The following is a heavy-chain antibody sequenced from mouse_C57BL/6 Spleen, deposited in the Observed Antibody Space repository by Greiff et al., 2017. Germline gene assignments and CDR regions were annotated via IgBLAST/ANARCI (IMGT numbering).Heavy chain of an antibody. CDR1: GYTFTDYY. V-gene: IGHV1-26*01. J-gene: IGHJ1*03. Sequence: VQLQQSGPELVKPGASVKISCKASGYTFTDYYMNWVKQSHGKSLEWIGDINPNNGGTSYNQKFKGKATLTVDKSSSTAYMELRSLTSEDSAVYYCAKYLYYGSSYWYFDVWGTGTTVTVSS. CDR2: INPNNGGT. CDR3: AKYLYYGSSYWYFDV. D-gene: IGHD1-1*01.